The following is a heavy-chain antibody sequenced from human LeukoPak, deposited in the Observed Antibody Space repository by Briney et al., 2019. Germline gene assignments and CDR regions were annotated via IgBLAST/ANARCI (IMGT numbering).Heavy chain of an antibody. V-gene: IGHV3-23*01. CDR3: AKRLEGSGSYYFDY. CDR2: ISGSDNNT. D-gene: IGHD3-10*01. CDR1: GFTFSSYA. Sequence: PGGSLRLSCAASGFTFSSYAMSWVRQAPGKGLEWVSGISGSDNNTYYPDSVKGRFTISRDNSKNTLYLQMNSLRAEDTAVYYCAKRLEGSGSYYFDYWGQGTLVTVSS. J-gene: IGHJ4*02.